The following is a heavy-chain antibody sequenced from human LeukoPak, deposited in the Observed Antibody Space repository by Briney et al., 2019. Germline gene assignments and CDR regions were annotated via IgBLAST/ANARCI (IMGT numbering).Heavy chain of an antibody. Sequence: GGSLRLSCAASGFTFSSYAMSWVRQAPGKGLEWVSAISGSGGSTYYADSVKGRFTISRDNSKNTLYLQMNSLRAEDTAVYYCAKDGYCSGGSCYFEDAFDTWGQGTMVTVSS. CDR1: GFTFSSYA. CDR2: ISGSGGST. J-gene: IGHJ3*02. D-gene: IGHD2-15*01. CDR3: AKDGYCSGGSCYFEDAFDT. V-gene: IGHV3-23*01.